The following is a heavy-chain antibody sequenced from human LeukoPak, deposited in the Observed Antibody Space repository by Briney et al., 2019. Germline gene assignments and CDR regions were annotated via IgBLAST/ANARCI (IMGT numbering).Heavy chain of an antibody. CDR3: ARGYDILTGQVGAFDI. Sequence: SETLSLTCTVSGGSISSYYWSWIRQPAGKGLEWIGRIYTIGSTNYNPSLRSRVTMSVDTSKNQFSLKLSSVTAADTAVYYCARGYDILTGQVGAFDIWGQGTMVTVSS. V-gene: IGHV4-4*07. J-gene: IGHJ3*02. CDR1: GGSISSYY. CDR2: IYTIGST. D-gene: IGHD3-9*01.